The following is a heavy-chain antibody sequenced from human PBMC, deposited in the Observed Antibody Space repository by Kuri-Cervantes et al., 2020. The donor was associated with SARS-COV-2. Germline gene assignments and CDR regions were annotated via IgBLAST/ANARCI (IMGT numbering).Heavy chain of an antibody. CDR3: AACSGGCCYRFDY. CDR2: IYYSGST. CDR1: GGSISSSSYY. J-gene: IGHJ4*02. V-gene: IGHV4-39*07. D-gene: IGHD2-15*01. Sequence: GSLRLSCTVSGGSISSSSYYWGWIRQPPGKGLEWIGSIYYSGSTYYNPSLKSRVTISVDTSKNQFSLKLSSVTAADTAVYYCAACSGGCCYRFDYWGQGTLVTVSS.